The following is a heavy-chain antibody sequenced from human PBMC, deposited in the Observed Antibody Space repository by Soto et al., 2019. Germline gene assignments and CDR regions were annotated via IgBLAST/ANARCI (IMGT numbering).Heavy chain of an antibody. Sequence: QITLKESGPTLVKPTQTLTLTCTFSGFSLSTSGVGVGWIRQPPGKALEWLALIYWDHDKRYSPSLKSRLTIPKDTSKNPVVLTMTTMDPVATATYYCAHSWQQLVLDCWGQGTLVTVSS. CDR2: IYWDHDK. CDR1: GFSLSTSGVG. D-gene: IGHD6-13*01. J-gene: IGHJ4*02. CDR3: AHSWQQLVLDC. V-gene: IGHV2-5*02.